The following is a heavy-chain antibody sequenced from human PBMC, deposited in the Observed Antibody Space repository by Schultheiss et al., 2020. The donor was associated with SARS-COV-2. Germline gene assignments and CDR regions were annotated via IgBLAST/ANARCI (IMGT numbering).Heavy chain of an antibody. CDR1: GYTFTSYG. V-gene: IGHV1-18*01. J-gene: IGHJ4*02. CDR3: ARVRSSGWYLSGEDY. CDR2: ISAYNGNT. D-gene: IGHD6-19*01. Sequence: ASVKVSCKASGYTFTSYGISWVRQAPGQGLEWMGWISAYNGNTNYAQKLQGRVTMTTDTSTSTAYMELRSLRSDDTAVYYCARVRSSGWYLSGEDYWGQGTLVTVS.